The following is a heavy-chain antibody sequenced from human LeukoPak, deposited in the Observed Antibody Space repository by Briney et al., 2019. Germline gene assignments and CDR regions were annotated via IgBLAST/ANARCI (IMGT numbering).Heavy chain of an antibody. Sequence: SETLSLTCTVSGGSVSSGSYYWSWIRQPPGTGLEWIGYIYYSGSTNYNPSLKSRVTISVDTSKNQFSLKLSSVTAADTAVYYCAREYYDFWSGSFYFDYWGQGTLVTVSS. CDR3: AREYYDFWSGSFYFDY. CDR1: GGSVSSGSYY. V-gene: IGHV4-61*01. D-gene: IGHD3-3*01. J-gene: IGHJ4*02. CDR2: IYYSGST.